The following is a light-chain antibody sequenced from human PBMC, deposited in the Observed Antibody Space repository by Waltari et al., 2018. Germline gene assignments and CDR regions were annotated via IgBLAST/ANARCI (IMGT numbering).Light chain of an antibody. V-gene: IGLV2-14*01. CDR3: SSYTTSSAPEV. Sequence: PGEPASISCSGTDSDVGAYDFVSWYQQHPGKAPHLIIYEVSNRPSGIPNLFSAYKPGNPASLTISGLQAEDEADYYCSSYTTSSAPEVFGTGTRVTVL. CDR1: DSDVGAYDF. CDR2: EVS. J-gene: IGLJ1*01.